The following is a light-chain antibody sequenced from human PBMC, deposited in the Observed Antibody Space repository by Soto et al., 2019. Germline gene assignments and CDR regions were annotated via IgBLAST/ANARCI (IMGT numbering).Light chain of an antibody. V-gene: IGLV1-40*01. CDR1: SSNIGAGYV. Sequence: QSVLTQPPSVSGAPGQRVTISCTGSSSNIGAGYVVSWYRQIPGTAPKLLIYDNTNRPSGVPDRFSGSKSGTSASLAITGLQAEDEADYYCQSYDSRLNGVVFGGGTKLTVL. CDR3: QSYDSRLNGVV. CDR2: DNT. J-gene: IGLJ2*01.